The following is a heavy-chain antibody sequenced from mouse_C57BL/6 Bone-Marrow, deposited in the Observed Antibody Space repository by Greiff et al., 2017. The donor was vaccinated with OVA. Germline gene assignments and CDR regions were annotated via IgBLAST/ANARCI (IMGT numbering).Heavy chain of an antibody. Sequence: QVQLQQSGAELVKPGASVKFSCKASGYAFSSYWMNWVKQRPGKGLEWIGQIYPGDGDTNYNGKFKGKATLTADKSSSTAYMQLSSLTSEDSAVYFCARGRDSSGYVAWFAYWGQGTLVTVSA. J-gene: IGHJ3*01. CDR2: IYPGDGDT. V-gene: IGHV1-80*01. CDR3: ARGRDSSGYVAWFAY. D-gene: IGHD3-2*02. CDR1: GYAFSSYW.